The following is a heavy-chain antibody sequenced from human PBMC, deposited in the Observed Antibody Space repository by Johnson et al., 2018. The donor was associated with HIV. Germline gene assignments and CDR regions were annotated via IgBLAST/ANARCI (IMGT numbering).Heavy chain of an antibody. CDR2: IRSKVNSYAT. J-gene: IGHJ3*02. V-gene: IGHV3-73*02. D-gene: IGHD3-3*01. CDR1: GFTFSGSA. CDR3: TTGGDVVGIVGVVDDAFDI. Sequence: VQLVESGGGLVQPGGSLKLSCAASGFTFSGSAMHWVRQASGKGLEWVGRIRSKVNSYATAYASSVKGRFTISRDDSKNTAYLQMNSLKTEDTAVYYCTTGGDVVGIVGVVDDAFDIWGQGTMVTVSS.